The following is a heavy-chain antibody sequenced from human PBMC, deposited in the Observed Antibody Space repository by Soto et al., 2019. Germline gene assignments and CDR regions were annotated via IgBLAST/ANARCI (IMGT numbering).Heavy chain of an antibody. D-gene: IGHD5-12*01. CDR2: IYPGDSDT. Sequence: GESLKISCKGSGYSFTSYWIGWVRQMPGKGLEWMGIIYPGDSDTRYSPSFQGQVTISADKSISTAYLQWSSLKASDTAVYYCAKDTATAITSYYFYGMDVWGQGTTVTVSS. V-gene: IGHV5-51*01. CDR3: AKDTATAITSYYFYGMDV. J-gene: IGHJ6*02. CDR1: GYSFTSYW.